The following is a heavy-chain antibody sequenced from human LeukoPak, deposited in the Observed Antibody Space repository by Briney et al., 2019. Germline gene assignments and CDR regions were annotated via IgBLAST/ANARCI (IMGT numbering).Heavy chain of an antibody. D-gene: IGHD5-12*01. CDR3: AKDRNKWLRFHYYYGMDV. CDR1: GFTFSIYA. V-gene: IGHV3-23*01. CDR2: ISGSGGST. J-gene: IGHJ6*02. Sequence: PGGSLRLSCAASGFTFSIYAMSWVRQAPGKGLEWVSAISGSGGSTYYADSVKGRFTISRDNSKNTLYLQMNSLRAEDTAVYYCAKDRNKWLRFHYYYGMDVWGQGTTVTVSS.